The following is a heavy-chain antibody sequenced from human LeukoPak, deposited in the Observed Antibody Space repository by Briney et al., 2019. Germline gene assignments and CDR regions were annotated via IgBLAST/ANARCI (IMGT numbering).Heavy chain of an antibody. CDR2: ISWDGGST. CDR3: AKSLYLYGSGSLFDY. Sequence: GRSLRLSCAASGFTFDDYTMHWVRQAPGKGLEWVSLISWDGGSTYYADSVKGRFTISRDNSKNSLYLQMNSLRTEDTALYYCAKSLYLYGSGSLFDYWGQGTLVTVSS. CDR1: GFTFDDYT. J-gene: IGHJ4*02. V-gene: IGHV3-43*01. D-gene: IGHD3-10*01.